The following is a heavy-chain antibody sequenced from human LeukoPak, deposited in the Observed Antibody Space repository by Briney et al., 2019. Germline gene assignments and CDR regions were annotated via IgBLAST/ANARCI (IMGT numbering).Heavy chain of an antibody. J-gene: IGHJ4*02. CDR3: ARYFVDILTGYYSGTTEYYFDY. D-gene: IGHD3-9*01. Sequence: KPSETLSLTCTVSGGSISSGDYYWSWIRQPPGKGLEWIGYIYYSGSTYYNPSLKSRVTISVDTSKNQFSLKLSSVTAADTAVYYCARYFVDILTGYYSGTTEYYFDYWGQGTLVTVSS. CDR1: GGSISSGDYY. CDR2: IYYSGST. V-gene: IGHV4-30-4*08.